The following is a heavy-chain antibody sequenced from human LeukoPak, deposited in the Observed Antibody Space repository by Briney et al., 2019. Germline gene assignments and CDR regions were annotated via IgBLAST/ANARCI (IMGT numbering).Heavy chain of an antibody. CDR1: GYTFTGYY. Sequence: GASVKVSCKASGYTFTGYYMHWVRQAPGQGLEWMGWINPNSGGTNYAQKFQGWVTMTRDTSISTAYMELSRLRSDDTAVYYCASSAGKAAAGYYYYGMDVWGQGTTVTVSS. CDR3: ASSAGKAAAGYYYYGMDV. V-gene: IGHV1-2*04. D-gene: IGHD6-13*01. CDR2: INPNSGGT. J-gene: IGHJ6*02.